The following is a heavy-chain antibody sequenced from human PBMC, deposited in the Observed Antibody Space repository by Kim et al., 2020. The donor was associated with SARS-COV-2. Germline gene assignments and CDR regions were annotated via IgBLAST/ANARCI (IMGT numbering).Heavy chain of an antibody. CDR1: GFTVSTNY. CDR3: ARDLNF. J-gene: IGHJ4*02. V-gene: IGHV3-53*01. CDR2: SYAGNT. Sequence: GGSLRLSCAASGFTVSTNYMSWVRQAPGKGPEWVSVSYAGNTDYADSVKGRFIISSDYSKNTLYLQMRSLRAEDTALYYCARDLNFWGQGTLVTVSS.